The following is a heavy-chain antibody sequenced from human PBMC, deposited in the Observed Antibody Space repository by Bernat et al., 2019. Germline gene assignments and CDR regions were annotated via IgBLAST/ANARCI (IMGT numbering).Heavy chain of an antibody. J-gene: IGHJ4*02. D-gene: IGHD6-19*01. V-gene: IGHV3-30-3*01. CDR1: GFTFSSYA. CDR2: ISYDGSNK. CDR3: ARDSVPYSSGWYLFDY. Sequence: QVQLVESGGGVVQPGRSLRLSCAASGFTFSSYAMHWVRQAPGKGLEWVAVISYDGSNKYSADSVKARFTISRDNSKNTLYLQMNSLRAEDTAVYYCARDSVPYSSGWYLFDYWGQGTLVTVSS.